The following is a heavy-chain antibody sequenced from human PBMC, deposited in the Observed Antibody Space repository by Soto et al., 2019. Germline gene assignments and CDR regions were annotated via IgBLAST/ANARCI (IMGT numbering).Heavy chain of an antibody. J-gene: IGHJ4*02. CDR2: IYHSGST. D-gene: IGHD5-12*01. CDR3: ARGGFGWLQFTFDY. Sequence: QLQLQESGSGLVKPSQTLSLTCAVSGGSISSGGYSWSWIRQPPGKGLEWIGYIYHSGSTYYNPSLKSRGTISVDRSKNQFSLKLSSVTAADTAVYYCARGGFGWLQFTFDYWGQGTLVTVSS. CDR1: GGSISSGGYS. V-gene: IGHV4-30-2*01.